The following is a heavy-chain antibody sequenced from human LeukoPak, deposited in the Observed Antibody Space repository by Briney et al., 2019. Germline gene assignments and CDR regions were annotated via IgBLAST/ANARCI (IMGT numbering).Heavy chain of an antibody. CDR1: GFTFSDYY. J-gene: IGHJ4*02. V-gene: IGHV3-11*01. D-gene: IGHD6-6*01. Sequence: GGSLRLSCAASGFTFSDYYMSWIRQAPGKGLEWVSYISSSGSTIYHADSVKGRFTISRDNAKNSLYLQMSGLRAEDTAVYYCARRSYSSCDYWGQGTLVTVSS. CDR2: ISSSGSTI. CDR3: ARRSYSSCDY.